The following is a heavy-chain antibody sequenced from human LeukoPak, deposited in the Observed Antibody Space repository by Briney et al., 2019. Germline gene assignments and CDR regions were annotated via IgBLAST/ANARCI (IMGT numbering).Heavy chain of an antibody. V-gene: IGHV1-2*04. CDR2: INPNSGGT. J-gene: IGHJ4*02. CDR3: ARSTLYGDYDYYFDY. Sequence: ASVKVSCKASGYTFTSYAMHWVRQAPGQGLEWMGWINPNSGGTNYAQKFQGWVTMTRDTSISTAYMELSRLRSDDTAVYYCARSTLYGDYDYYFDYWGQGTLVTVSS. CDR1: GYTFTSYA. D-gene: IGHD4-17*01.